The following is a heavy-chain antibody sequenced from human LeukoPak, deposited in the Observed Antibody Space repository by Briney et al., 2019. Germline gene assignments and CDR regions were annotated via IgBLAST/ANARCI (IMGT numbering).Heavy chain of an antibody. CDR3: TRVSLSGSSRDY. D-gene: IGHD1-26*01. Sequence: ASVRDSCKASGYTFTGYDIKRVRPAARERLEWMGGINPNSGETGYAQNVQGRVTMTRNSSIDTAYMELSGLRSEDTAVYYCTRVSLSGSSRDYWGQGTLLTVSS. V-gene: IGHV1-8*01. CDR1: GYTFTGYD. J-gene: IGHJ4*02. CDR2: INPNSGET.